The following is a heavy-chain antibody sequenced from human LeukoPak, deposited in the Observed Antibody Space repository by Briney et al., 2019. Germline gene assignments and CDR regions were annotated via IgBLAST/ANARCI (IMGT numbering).Heavy chain of an antibody. CDR2: IYTSGST. V-gene: IGHV4-4*07. CDR1: GGSISSYY. Sequence: SETLSLTCTVSGGSISSYYWSWIRQPAGKGLEWIGRIYTSGSTNYNPSLKSRVTMSVDTSKNQFSLKLSSVTAADTAVYYCARLWVVRGVIYAFDIWGQGTMVTVSS. J-gene: IGHJ3*02. D-gene: IGHD3-10*01. CDR3: ARLWVVRGVIYAFDI.